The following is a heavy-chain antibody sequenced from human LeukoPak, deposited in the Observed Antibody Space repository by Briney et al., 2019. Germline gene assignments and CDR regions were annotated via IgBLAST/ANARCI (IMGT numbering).Heavy chain of an antibody. V-gene: IGHV4-39*01. Sequence: SETLSLTCTVSGGSISSSSYYWGWIRQPPGKGLEWIGSIYYSGSTYYNPSLKSRVTISVDTSKNQFSLKLSSVTAADTAVYYCARYPLVRGVIKVGWFDPWGQGTLVTVSS. J-gene: IGHJ5*02. CDR2: IYYSGST. CDR1: GGSISSSSYY. CDR3: ARYPLVRGVIKVGWFDP. D-gene: IGHD3-10*01.